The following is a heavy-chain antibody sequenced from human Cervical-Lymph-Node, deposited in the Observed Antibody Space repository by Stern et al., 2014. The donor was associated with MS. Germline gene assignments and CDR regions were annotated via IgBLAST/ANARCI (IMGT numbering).Heavy chain of an antibody. CDR2: IYPSDYDI. Sequence: VQLVQSGVEVKKPGESLKLSCETSGYNFSIYWIGWVRQMPGKGPAWMGIIYPSDYDIKYSPSFQGQVTLFADKPFTTAYLQRNSLKASDTAIYYCARTFRHYGEYGLGYNYYGMDVWGQGTMVIVSS. CDR1: GYNFSIYW. D-gene: IGHD4-17*01. V-gene: IGHV5-51*04. J-gene: IGHJ6*02. CDR3: ARTFRHYGEYGLGYNYYGMDV.